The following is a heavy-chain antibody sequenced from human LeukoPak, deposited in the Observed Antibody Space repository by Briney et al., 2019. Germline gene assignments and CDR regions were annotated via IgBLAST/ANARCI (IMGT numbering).Heavy chain of an antibody. D-gene: IGHD2-15*01. J-gene: IGHJ4*02. CDR3: ARSPYCSGGSCYSTSFDY. CDR2: IRYDGSNK. CDR1: GFTFSSYG. Sequence: TGGSLRLSCAASGFTFSSYGMHWVRQAPGKGLEWVAFIRYDGSNKYYADSVKGRFTISRDNSKNTLYLQMNSLRAEDTAVYYCARSPYCSGGSCYSTSFDYWGQGTLVTVSS. V-gene: IGHV3-30*02.